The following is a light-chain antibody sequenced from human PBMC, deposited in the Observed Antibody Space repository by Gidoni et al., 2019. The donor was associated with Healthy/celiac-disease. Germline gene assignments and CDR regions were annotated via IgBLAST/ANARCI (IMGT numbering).Light chain of an antibody. CDR2: DDS. J-gene: IGLJ2*01. CDR1: NIGSKS. V-gene: IGLV3-21*02. CDR3: QVWDSSSDHPVV. Sequence: SYVLPQPPSVSVAPGQTARITCGGNNIGSKSVHWYQQKPGQAPVLVVYDDSDRPSGIPERFSGSNSGNTATRTISRVEAGDEADDYCQVWDSSSDHPVVFGGGTKLTVL.